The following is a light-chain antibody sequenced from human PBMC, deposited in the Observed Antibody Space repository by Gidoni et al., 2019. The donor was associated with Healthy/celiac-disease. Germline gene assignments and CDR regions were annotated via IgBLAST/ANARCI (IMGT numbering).Light chain of an antibody. CDR3: QQYGSSP. CDR2: GAS. Sequence: ELVLTQSPRTLSLSPGERATLSCRARQSVSSSYLAWYQQKPGQAPRLLIYGASSRATGIPDRFSGSGSGTDFTLTISRLEPEDFAVYYCQQYGSSPFGGGTKVEIK. CDR1: QSVSSSY. J-gene: IGKJ4*01. V-gene: IGKV3-20*01.